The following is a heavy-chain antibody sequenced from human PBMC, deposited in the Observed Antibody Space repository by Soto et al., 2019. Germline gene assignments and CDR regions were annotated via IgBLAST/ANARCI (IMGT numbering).Heavy chain of an antibody. Sequence: SETLSLTCTVSGGSISSGDYHWNWIRQPPGKGLEWIGNISYSGSTYYNPSLKSRVTISVDTSKNQFSLNLSSVTAADSAVYYCASADYGDYGLDYWGQGPLVTVYS. V-gene: IGHV4-30-4*01. J-gene: IGHJ4*02. CDR3: ASADYGDYGLDY. D-gene: IGHD4-17*01. CDR2: ISYSGST. CDR1: GGSISSGDYH.